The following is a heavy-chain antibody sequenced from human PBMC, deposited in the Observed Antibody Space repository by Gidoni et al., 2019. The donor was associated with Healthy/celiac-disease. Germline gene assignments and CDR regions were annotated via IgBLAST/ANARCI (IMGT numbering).Heavy chain of an antibody. Sequence: EVQLVESGGGMVQPGGSLRLTGAASGSTFSSYWMSWGRQAPGKGLEWVANIKQYGSEKYYVDSVKGRFTISRDNAKNSLYLQMNSLRAEDTAVYYCARVAAAGHFDYWGQGTLVTVSS. V-gene: IGHV3-7*04. D-gene: IGHD6-13*01. J-gene: IGHJ4*02. CDR2: IKQYGSEK. CDR3: ARVAAAGHFDY. CDR1: GSTFSSYW.